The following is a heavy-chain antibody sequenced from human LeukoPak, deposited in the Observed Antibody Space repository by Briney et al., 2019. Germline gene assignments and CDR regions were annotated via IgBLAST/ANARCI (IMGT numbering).Heavy chain of an antibody. V-gene: IGHV4-4*07. D-gene: IGHD3-16*02. CDR1: GGSISSYY. CDR3: ARSGITFGGVIVYFDY. Sequence: SETLSLTCTVSGGSISSYYWSWTRQPAGKGLEWIGRIYTSGSTNYNPSLKSRVTMSVDTSKNQFSLKLSSVTAADTAVYYCARSGITFGGVIVYFDYWGQGTLVTVSS. CDR2: IYTSGST. J-gene: IGHJ4*02.